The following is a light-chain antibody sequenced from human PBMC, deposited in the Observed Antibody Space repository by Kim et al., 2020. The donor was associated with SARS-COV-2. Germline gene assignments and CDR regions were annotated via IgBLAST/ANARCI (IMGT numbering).Light chain of an antibody. CDR3: VLYMGSGIWV. CDR1: SGSVSTSYY. CDR2: STN. V-gene: IGLV8-61*01. Sequence: GGTGTLTCGLGSGSVSTSYYPSWYQQTPGQAPRTLIYSTNTRSSGVPDRFSGSILGNKAALTITGAQADDESDYYCVLYMGSGIWVFGGGTQLTVL. J-gene: IGLJ3*02.